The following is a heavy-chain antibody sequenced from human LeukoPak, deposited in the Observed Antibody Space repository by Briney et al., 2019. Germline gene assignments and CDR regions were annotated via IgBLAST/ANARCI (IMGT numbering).Heavy chain of an antibody. J-gene: IGHJ4*02. Sequence: SVKVSCKVSGYTLIELSMHWVRQAPGQGLEWMGVIIPIFGTANYAQKFQGRVTITADESTSTAYMELSSLRSEDTAVYYCARASSRYCSSTSCYSPLKWGQGTLVTVSS. V-gene: IGHV1-69*13. CDR1: GYTLIELS. CDR2: IIPIFGTA. D-gene: IGHD2-2*02. CDR3: ARASSRYCSSTSCYSPLK.